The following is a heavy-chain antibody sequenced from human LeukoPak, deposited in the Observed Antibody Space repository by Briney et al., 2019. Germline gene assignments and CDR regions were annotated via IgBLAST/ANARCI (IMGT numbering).Heavy chain of an antibody. J-gene: IGHJ4*02. V-gene: IGHV1-69*06. CDR2: IIPICCTT. D-gene: IGHD5-12*01. CDR3: ARATMSGYYRGLYYFDY. Sequence: SVKLSCKASGGTFSIYSISWVRHAPGQGLEWMVGIIPICCTTNYAQKFQGRVTITADKSTSTAYMELSSLSSEDTAVYYCARATMSGYYRGLYYFDYWGQGTLVTVSS. CDR1: GGTFSIYS.